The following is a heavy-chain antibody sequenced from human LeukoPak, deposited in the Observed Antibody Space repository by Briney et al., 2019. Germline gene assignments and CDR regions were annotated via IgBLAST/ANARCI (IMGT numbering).Heavy chain of an antibody. D-gene: IGHD3-16*02. CDR3: VRVGVRAWFDS. Sequence: GGSLRLSCAASGFTVSSKYMSWVRQAPGKGLEGVSLIYSGGGTYYSDSVKGRFTISRDDAKNSLYLQLDSLRVEDTAVYYCVRVGVRAWFDSWGQGTLVTVSS. CDR2: IYSGGGT. V-gene: IGHV3-53*01. CDR1: GFTVSSKY. J-gene: IGHJ5*01.